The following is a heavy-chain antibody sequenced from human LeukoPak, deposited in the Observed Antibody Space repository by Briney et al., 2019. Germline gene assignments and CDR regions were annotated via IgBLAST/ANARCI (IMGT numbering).Heavy chain of an antibody. CDR3: AKDRSSYYFDAFDF. Sequence: GGSLRLSCVASGFSFSNYAMRWVRQAPGKGLEWVSAISGSAGNTYYSDSVKGRFTISRDNSKNTLFLLMDSLRAEDTAIYYCAKDRSSYYFDAFDFWGQGTRVSVSS. CDR1: GFSFSNYA. CDR2: ISGSAGNT. V-gene: IGHV3-23*01. D-gene: IGHD3-22*01. J-gene: IGHJ3*01.